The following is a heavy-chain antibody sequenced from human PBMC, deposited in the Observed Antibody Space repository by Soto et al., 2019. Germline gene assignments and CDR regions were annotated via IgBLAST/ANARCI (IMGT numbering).Heavy chain of an antibody. D-gene: IGHD3-10*01. V-gene: IGHV4-59*01. J-gene: IGHJ3*02. CDR1: GGSISSYY. CDR2: IYYSGST. CDR3: ARAGGAGGGAFDI. Sequence: SETLSLTCTVSGGSISSYYWSWIRQPPGKGLEWIGYIYYSGSTNYNPSLKSRVTISVDTSKNQFSLKLSSVTAADTAVYYGARAGGAGGGAFDIWGQGTMVTVSS.